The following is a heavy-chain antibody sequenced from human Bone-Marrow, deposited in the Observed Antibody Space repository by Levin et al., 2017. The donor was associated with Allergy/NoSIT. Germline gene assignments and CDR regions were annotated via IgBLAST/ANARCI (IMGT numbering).Heavy chain of an antibody. CDR2: ISSSGSSI. Sequence: PGGSLRLSCAASGFTFSSYEMKWVRQAPGKGLEWVSYISSSGSSIYYADSVKGRFTISRDNAKNSLYLQMNSLRAEDTAVYYCARQLGNFWSGYNYFDYWGQGTLVTVSS. D-gene: IGHD3-3*01. CDR3: ARQLGNFWSGYNYFDY. J-gene: IGHJ4*02. CDR1: GFTFSSYE. V-gene: IGHV3-48*03.